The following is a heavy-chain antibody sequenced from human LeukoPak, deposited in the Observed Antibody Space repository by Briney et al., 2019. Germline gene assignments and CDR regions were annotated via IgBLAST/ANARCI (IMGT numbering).Heavy chain of an antibody. J-gene: IGHJ2*01. CDR2: IYWNGDT. CDR1: GFSLNTSGVG. CDR3: AQRTRTVIKYWYFDL. D-gene: IGHD4-23*01. Sequence: SGPTLVNPTQTLTLTCTFSGFSLNTSGVGVGWIRQPPGKALEWLALIYWNGDTRDCPSLKGRLTITNDTSKNQVVLTMTNMDPVDTATYYCAQRTRTVIKYWYFDLWGRGTLVTVSS. V-gene: IGHV2-5*01.